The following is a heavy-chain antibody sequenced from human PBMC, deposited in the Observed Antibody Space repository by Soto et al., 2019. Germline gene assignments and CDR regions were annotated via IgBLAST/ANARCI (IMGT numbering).Heavy chain of an antibody. V-gene: IGHV3-23*01. CDR2: ISDTGSHT. Sequence: VQLLQSGGGLVQPAGSLRLSCAASGFSFRHYALSWVRLAPGQGLAWVSSISDTGSHTDYADSGKGRFTISRYNSTNTLFLKRVRPRSTDTALYSCANEMSIGRAYAYWGQGTLVTVSS. J-gene: IGHJ4*02. CDR3: ANEMSIGRAYAY. D-gene: IGHD3-16*01. CDR1: GFSFRHYA.